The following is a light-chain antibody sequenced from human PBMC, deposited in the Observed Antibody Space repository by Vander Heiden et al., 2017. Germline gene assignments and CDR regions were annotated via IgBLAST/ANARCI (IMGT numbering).Light chain of an antibody. Sequence: QSALTQPASVSGSPGQSITISCTGTSSDIGRYNYVSWDQQHPGKAPKLIIYDVSSRPSGVSNRFSGSKSGNTASLTISGLQAEDEADYYCTSYTSSTTVVFGGGTELTVL. V-gene: IGLV2-14*01. CDR3: TSYTSSTTVV. CDR1: SSDIGRYNY. CDR2: DVS. J-gene: IGLJ3*02.